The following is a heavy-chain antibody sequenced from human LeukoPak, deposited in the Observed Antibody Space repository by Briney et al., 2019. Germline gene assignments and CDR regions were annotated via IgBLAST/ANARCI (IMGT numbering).Heavy chain of an antibody. CDR3: ARGGRKMATITPPGD. D-gene: IGHD5-24*01. Sequence: ASVKVSCKASGYTFTGYYMHWVRQAPGQGLEWMGWINPNSGGTNYAQKFQGRVTMTRDTSISTAYMELSRLRSDDTAVYYCARGGRKMATITPPGDWGQGTLVTVSS. CDR2: INPNSGGT. V-gene: IGHV1-2*02. J-gene: IGHJ4*02. CDR1: GYTFTGYY.